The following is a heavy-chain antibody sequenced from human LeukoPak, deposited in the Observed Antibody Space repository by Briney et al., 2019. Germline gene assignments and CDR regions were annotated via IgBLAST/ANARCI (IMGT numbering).Heavy chain of an antibody. CDR1: GFTFDDYA. V-gene: IGHV3-9*01. Sequence: GGSLRLSCAASGFTFDDYAMHWVRQAPGKGLEWVSGISWNSGSIGYADSVKGRFTISRDNAKNSLYLQMNSLRAEDTALYYCAKDLVATIPVGFDYWGQGTLVTVSS. J-gene: IGHJ4*02. CDR3: AKDLVATIPVGFDY. CDR2: ISWNSGSI. D-gene: IGHD2-2*01.